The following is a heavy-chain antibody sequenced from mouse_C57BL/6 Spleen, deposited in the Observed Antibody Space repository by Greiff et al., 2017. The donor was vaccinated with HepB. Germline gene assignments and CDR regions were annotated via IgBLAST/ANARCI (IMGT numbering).Heavy chain of an antibody. CDR1: GFSLTSYG. D-gene: IGHD1-1*01. J-gene: IGHJ4*01. CDR2: IWSDGST. CDR3: ARHDYYGSRSAMDY. V-gene: IGHV2-6-1*01. Sequence: QVQLKESGPGLVAPSQSLSITCTVSGFSLTSYGVHWVRQPPGKGLEWLVVIWSDGSTTYNSALKSRLSISKDNSKSQVFLKMNSLQTDDTAMYYSARHDYYGSRSAMDYWGQGTSVTVSS.